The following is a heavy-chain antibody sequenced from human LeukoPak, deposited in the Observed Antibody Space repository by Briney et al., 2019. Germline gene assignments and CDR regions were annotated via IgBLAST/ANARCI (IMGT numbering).Heavy chain of an antibody. CDR1: GYTFTSYG. V-gene: IGHV1-18*01. Sequence: ASVQVSSKAAGYTFTSYGISWVRRAPGQGLEWMGWIIAYNGNTNYAQKLQGRVTMTTDTSTSTAYMELRSLKSDDTAVYYCAFNYGSGTYYTDYWGQGTLVTVS. CDR3: AFNYGSGTYYTDY. CDR2: IIAYNGNT. D-gene: IGHD3-10*01. J-gene: IGHJ4*02.